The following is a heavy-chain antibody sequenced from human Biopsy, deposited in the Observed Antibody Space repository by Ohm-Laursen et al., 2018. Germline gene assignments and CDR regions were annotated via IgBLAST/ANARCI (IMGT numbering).Heavy chain of an antibody. CDR2: IFYNGSNT. CDR1: GFTFTNYG. D-gene: IGHD3-10*01. Sequence: SLRLSCSAFGFTFTNYGMQWVRQAPGKGLEWVAFIFYNGSNTYYADSVKGRFTISRDNSKNTVYLQMNSLRAADTAVYYCARDRYYGSESYYSHYNMDVWGQGTTVTVSS. V-gene: IGHV3-33*08. CDR3: ARDRYYGSESYYSHYNMDV. J-gene: IGHJ6*02.